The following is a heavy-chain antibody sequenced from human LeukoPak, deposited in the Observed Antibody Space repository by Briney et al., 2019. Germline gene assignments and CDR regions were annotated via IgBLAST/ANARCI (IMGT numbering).Heavy chain of an antibody. CDR1: GFTFSNAW. D-gene: IGHD3-10*01. J-gene: IGHJ4*02. CDR2: IKSKTDGGTT. CDR3: TTGYYGSGSPRDY. Sequence: GGSLRLSCAASGFTFSNAWMSWVRQAPGKGLEWVGRIKSKTDGGTTDYAAPVKGRFTISRDDSKNTLYLQMNSLKTEDTAVYYCTTGYYGSGSPRDYWGQGTLVTVPS. V-gene: IGHV3-15*01.